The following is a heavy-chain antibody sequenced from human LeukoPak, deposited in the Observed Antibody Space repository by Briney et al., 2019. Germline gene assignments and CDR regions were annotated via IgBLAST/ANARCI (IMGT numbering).Heavy chain of an antibody. Sequence: PSETLSLTCTVSGGSISSSSYYWGWIRQPPGKGLEWIGSIYYSGSTYYNPSLKSRVTISVDTSKDQFPLKLSSVTAADTAVYYCARMGVLWFGELSRGFDYWGQGTLVTVSS. CDR1: GGSISSSSYY. CDR3: ARMGVLWFGELSRGFDY. J-gene: IGHJ4*02. CDR2: IYYSGST. V-gene: IGHV4-39*01. D-gene: IGHD3-10*01.